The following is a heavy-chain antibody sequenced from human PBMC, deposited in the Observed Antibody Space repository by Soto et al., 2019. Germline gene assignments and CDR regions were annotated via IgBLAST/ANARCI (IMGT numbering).Heavy chain of an antibody. J-gene: IGHJ4*02. V-gene: IGHV4-59*01. D-gene: IGHD6-6*01. CDR2: VYDTGST. CDR3: ARSIAVPSSHIDH. CDR1: GGSISGYY. Sequence: PSETLSLTXSVSGGSISGYYWSWIRQAPGKGLEWIGYVYDTGSTSYNPSLQSRVTISVDTSKKQFPLSLRLVTAADTAVYFCARSIAVPSSHIDHWGQGTRVTVSS.